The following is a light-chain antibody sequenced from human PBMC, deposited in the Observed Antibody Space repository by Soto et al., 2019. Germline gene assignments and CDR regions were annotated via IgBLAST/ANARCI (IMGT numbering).Light chain of an antibody. Sequence: DIQMTQSPSSLSASVRDRVTITCRASQGISNYLAWYQQKPGKVPKLLIYAASTLQSGVPSRFSGSASGTDSTLTISSLQPEDVATYYCQKYDSAPWTFGQGTKVEIK. V-gene: IGKV1-27*01. CDR1: QGISNY. CDR3: QKYDSAPWT. CDR2: AAS. J-gene: IGKJ1*01.